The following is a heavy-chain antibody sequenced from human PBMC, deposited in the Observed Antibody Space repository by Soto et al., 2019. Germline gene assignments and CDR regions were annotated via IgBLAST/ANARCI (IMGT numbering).Heavy chain of an antibody. Sequence: KPSETLSLSCAVYGGSVNGYYWNWIRQPPGKGLEWIGEINQTGGTHYNPSLKSRVTMSVDTSKNQFSLRLSSVTAADTAIYYCATRITVFGLLIPPFDPWGQGTQVTVSS. D-gene: IGHD3-3*01. CDR2: INQTGGT. J-gene: IGHJ5*02. CDR3: ATRITVFGLLIPPFDP. V-gene: IGHV4-34*01. CDR1: GGSVNGYY.